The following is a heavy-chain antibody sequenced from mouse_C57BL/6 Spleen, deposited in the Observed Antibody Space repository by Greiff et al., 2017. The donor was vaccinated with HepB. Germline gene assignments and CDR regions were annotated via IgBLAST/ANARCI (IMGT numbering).Heavy chain of an antibody. Sequence: QVQLQQSGPELVKPGASVKISCKASGYAFSSSWMNWVKQRPGKGLEWIGRIYPGDGDTNYNGKFKGKATLTADKSSSTAYMQLSSLTAEDSAVYFCARLTGTGYFDVWGTGTTVTVSS. CDR1: GYAFSSSW. V-gene: IGHV1-82*01. CDR3: ARLTGTGYFDV. D-gene: IGHD4-1*01. J-gene: IGHJ1*03. CDR2: IYPGDGDT.